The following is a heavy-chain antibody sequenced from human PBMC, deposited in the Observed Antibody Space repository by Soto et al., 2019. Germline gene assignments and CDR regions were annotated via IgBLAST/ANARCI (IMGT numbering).Heavy chain of an antibody. Sequence: QAHLVQSGPEVKKPGASVKVSCKASGYNFSTYGINWVRQAPGQGLEWMGWINAYNGNRNYAQKFQGRVTMTTDTSTTTAYMELTSLRSDDMALYYCARDPLKQQMGWFDPWGQGTLVTVS. V-gene: IGHV1-18*03. CDR1: GYNFSTYG. CDR3: ARDPLKQQMGWFDP. CDR2: INAYNGNR. D-gene: IGHD6-13*01. J-gene: IGHJ5*02.